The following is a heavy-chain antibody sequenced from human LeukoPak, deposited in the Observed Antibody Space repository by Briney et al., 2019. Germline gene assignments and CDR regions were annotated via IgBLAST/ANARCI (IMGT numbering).Heavy chain of an antibody. J-gene: IGHJ4*02. CDR3: AREIVGGFNPGAY. Sequence: PGGSLRLSCVASGFTFRSYAMSWVRQAPGKGLEWVSAISYREGRTYYADSVKGRFTISRDNSKNTLYLQMNSLRAEDTAVYYCAREIVGGFNPGAYWGQGTLVTVSS. D-gene: IGHD1-14*01. V-gene: IGHV3-23*01. CDR2: ISYREGRT. CDR1: GFTFRSYA.